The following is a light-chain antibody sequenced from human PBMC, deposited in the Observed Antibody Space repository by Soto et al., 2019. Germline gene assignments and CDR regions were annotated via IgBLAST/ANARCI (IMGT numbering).Light chain of an antibody. Sequence: DIQLTQSPSFLSASVGDRVIITCRASQVIGIYLAWYHQKPGKAPKLLISAASTLQSGVPSRFSGSGSGTEFTLTISSLQTEDFATYYCQQLVSYPLFGGGTKVDIK. CDR1: QVIGIY. J-gene: IGKJ4*01. V-gene: IGKV1-9*01. CDR2: AAS. CDR3: QQLVSYPL.